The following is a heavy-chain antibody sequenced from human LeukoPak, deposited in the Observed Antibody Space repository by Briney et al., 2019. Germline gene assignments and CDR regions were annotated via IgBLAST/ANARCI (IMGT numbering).Heavy chain of an antibody. Sequence: SETLSLTCTVSGGSISSYYWSWIRQPPGKGLEWIGYIFYGGTTSYNPSLKSRVTLSVDTSKNQFSLKLSSMTAADTAVYYCARHATVRGVIGYWGQGTLVTVSS. J-gene: IGHJ4*02. CDR1: GGSISSYY. D-gene: IGHD3-10*01. V-gene: IGHV4-59*08. CDR3: ARHATVRGVIGY. CDR2: IFYGGTT.